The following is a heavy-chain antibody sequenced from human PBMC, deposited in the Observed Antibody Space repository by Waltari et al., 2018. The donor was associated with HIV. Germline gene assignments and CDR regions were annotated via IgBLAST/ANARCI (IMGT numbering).Heavy chain of an antibody. V-gene: IGHV1-2*06. CDR2: IHPDSGGT. CDR1: GYTFTDYY. D-gene: IGHD3-10*01. CDR3: ARDRSNYGSGSYDAFDI. Sequence: QVQLVQSGAEVKKHGASVKVSCKASGYTFTDYYKHWVRQAPGQGLEWMGRIHPDSGGTNFAQKFQGRVTMTRDTSISTVYMELNRLRSDDTAVYYCARDRSNYGSGSYDAFDIWGQETMVTVSS. J-gene: IGHJ3*02.